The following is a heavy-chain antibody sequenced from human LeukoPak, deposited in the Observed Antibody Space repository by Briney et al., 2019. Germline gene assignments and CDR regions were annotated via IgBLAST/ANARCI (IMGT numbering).Heavy chain of an antibody. J-gene: IGHJ2*01. V-gene: IGHV3-7*03. CDR2: IKQDGRAK. CDR3: ARAFKVPSCYFDL. CDR1: GFTFSRYW. Sequence: GGSLRLSCATSGFTFSRYWMSWVRQAPGKGLEWVANIKQDGRAKFYVDSVKGRFTISRDNAKNSLYLQMNSLRVEDTAVYYCARAFKVPSCYFDLWGRGTLVTVSS.